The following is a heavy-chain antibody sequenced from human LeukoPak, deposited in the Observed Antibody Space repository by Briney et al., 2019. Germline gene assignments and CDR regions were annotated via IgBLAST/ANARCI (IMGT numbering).Heavy chain of an antibody. D-gene: IGHD3-22*01. V-gene: IGHV5-51*01. J-gene: IGHJ4*02. Sequence: GESLKISCKGSGYSFTSYWIGWVRQMPGKGLEWMGIIYPGDCDTRYSPSFQGQVTISADKSISTAYLQWSSLNASDTAMYYCARRKYYYDSSGYGYYFDYWGQGTLVTVPS. CDR1: GYSFTSYW. CDR3: ARRKYYYDSSGYGYYFDY. CDR2: IYPGDCDT.